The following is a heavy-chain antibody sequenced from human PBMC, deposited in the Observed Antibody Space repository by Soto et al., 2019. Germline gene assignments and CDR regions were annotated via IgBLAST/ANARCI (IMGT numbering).Heavy chain of an antibody. CDR1: GFTFDDYA. Sequence: PGGSPRLSCGASGFTFDDYAMHWVRQAPGKGLEWVSGISWNSGSIAYADSVKGRFTISRDNAKNSLYLQMNSLTPEDTALYYCAKDFSDIWDYRRDFDYWGQGTLVTVSS. V-gene: IGHV3-9*01. CDR2: ISWNSGSI. D-gene: IGHD1-7*01. CDR3: AKDFSDIWDYRRDFDY. J-gene: IGHJ4*02.